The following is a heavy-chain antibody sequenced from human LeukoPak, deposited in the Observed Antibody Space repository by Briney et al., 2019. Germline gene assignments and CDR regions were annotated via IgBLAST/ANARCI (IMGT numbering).Heavy chain of an antibody. V-gene: IGHV3-21*04. CDR1: GFTFSSYS. CDR3: ARDAYFYDSSGYYDDY. CDR2: ISFNSVI. J-gene: IGHJ4*02. D-gene: IGHD3-22*01. Sequence: GGSLRLSCAASGFTFSSYSMNWVRQAPGKGLEWVSSISFNSVIFYADLVKGRFTISRDNAKNSLYLQMNSLRAEDTAVYYCARDAYFYDSSGYYDDYWGQGTLVTVS.